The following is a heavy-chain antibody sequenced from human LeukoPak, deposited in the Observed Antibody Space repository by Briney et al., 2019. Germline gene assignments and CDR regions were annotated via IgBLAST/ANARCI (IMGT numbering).Heavy chain of an antibody. CDR1: GYSFTSYW. V-gene: IGHV5-10-1*01. Sequence: GESLKISCKGSGYSFTSYWISWVRQMPGKGLEWMGRIDPSDSYTNYSPSFQGHVTISADKSISTAYLQWSSLKASDTAMYYCARHFDGSGSYYNANGMDVWGKGTTVTVSS. D-gene: IGHD3-10*01. CDR3: ARHFDGSGSYYNANGMDV. CDR2: IDPSDSYT. J-gene: IGHJ6*04.